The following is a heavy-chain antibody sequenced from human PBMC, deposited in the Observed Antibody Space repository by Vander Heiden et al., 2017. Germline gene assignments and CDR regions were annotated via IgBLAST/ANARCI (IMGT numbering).Heavy chain of an antibody. CDR3: AWSKVWDYDFWSLGG. CDR2: INPNSGGT. Sequence: QVQLVQSGAEVKKPGASVKVSCKASGYTFTGYYMHWVRQAPGQGLEWMGWINPNSGGTNYAHKVQCRVTMTRDTSISTAYMELSRMRSDDTAVYYCAWSKVWDYDFWSLGGWGQGTLVTVSS. D-gene: IGHD3-3*01. V-gene: IGHV1-2*07. J-gene: IGHJ4*02. CDR1: GYTFTGYY.